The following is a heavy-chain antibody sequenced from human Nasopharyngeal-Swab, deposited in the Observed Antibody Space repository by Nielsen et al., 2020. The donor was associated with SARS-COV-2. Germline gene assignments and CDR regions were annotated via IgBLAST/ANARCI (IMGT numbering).Heavy chain of an antibody. Sequence: GGSLRLSCAASGFTFSSYAMHWVRQAPGKGFEWVAVISYDGSNKYYADSLKGRFTISRDNSKNTLYLQMNSLRAEDTAVYYCARDGGSYLDSWGQGTLVTVSS. CDR2: ISYDGSNK. D-gene: IGHD1-26*01. J-gene: IGHJ4*02. V-gene: IGHV3-30*01. CDR1: GFTFSSYA. CDR3: ARDGGSYLDS.